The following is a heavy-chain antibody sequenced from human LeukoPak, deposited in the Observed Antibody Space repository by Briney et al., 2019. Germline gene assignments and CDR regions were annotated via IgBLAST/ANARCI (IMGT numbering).Heavy chain of an antibody. J-gene: IGHJ4*02. D-gene: IGHD6-13*01. CDR3: ARGGIAAAGTFDY. CDR1: GGSISSYY. V-gene: IGHV4-59*01. CDR2: IYYSGST. Sequence: SETLSLTCTVSGGSISSYYWSWIRQPPGKGLEWIGYIYYSGSTNYNPSLKSRVNISVDTSKNQFSLKLSSVTAADAAVYYCARGGIAAAGTFDYWGQGTLVTVSS.